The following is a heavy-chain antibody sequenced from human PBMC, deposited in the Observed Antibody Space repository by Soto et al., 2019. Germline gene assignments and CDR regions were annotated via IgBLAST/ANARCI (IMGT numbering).Heavy chain of an antibody. CDR3: AGGPRYWSFAL. CDR1: GGSSRAYH. CDR2: FSYSGSL. V-gene: IGHV4-34*01. J-gene: IGHJ2*01. D-gene: IGHD1-20*01. Sequence: SETLSLTCSVYGGSSRAYHWSWIRQSPGEGLEWIGEFSYSGSLNCNPSLKRRVAVSLDTSTDHFSLTMTSVTAADTGVYFCAGGPRYWSFALWGRGTLVT.